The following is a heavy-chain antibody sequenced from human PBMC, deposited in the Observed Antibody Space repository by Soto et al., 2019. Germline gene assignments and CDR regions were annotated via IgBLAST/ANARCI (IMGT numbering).Heavy chain of an antibody. J-gene: IGHJ4*02. CDR1: VYTFTTYC. Sequence: PGESLKISCQGSVYTFTTYCITWLRQMPVIGLEWMGRLDPSDSYNNYSPSFQGHGTISADKSTNTAYLEWRSLKASDSAIYYCGCHRQDYGGRAYEYWGQGTMVTVSS. CDR3: GCHRQDYGGRAYEY. CDR2: LDPSDSYN. D-gene: IGHD2-21*01. V-gene: IGHV5-10-1*01.